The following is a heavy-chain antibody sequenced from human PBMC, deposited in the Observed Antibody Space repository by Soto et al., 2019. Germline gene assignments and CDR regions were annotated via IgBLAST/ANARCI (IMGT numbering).Heavy chain of an antibody. J-gene: IGHJ6*03. D-gene: IGHD2-2*03. CDR1: GFTFSNAW. CDR2: IKSKTDGGTT. Sequence: VQLVESGGGLVKPGGSLRLSCAASGFTFSNAWMSWVRQAPGKGLEWVGRIKSKTDGGTTDYAAPVKGRFTISRDDSKNTLYLQMNSLKTEDTAVYYCTTVGPGYCSSTSCYAWYYMDVWGKGTTVTVSS. CDR3: TTVGPGYCSSTSCYAWYYMDV. V-gene: IGHV3-15*01.